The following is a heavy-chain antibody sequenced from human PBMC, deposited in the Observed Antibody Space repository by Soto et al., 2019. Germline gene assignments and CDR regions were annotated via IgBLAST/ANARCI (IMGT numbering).Heavy chain of an antibody. CDR3: ARPGVVGWYTYYYYYYMDV. D-gene: IGHD6-19*01. Sequence: GGSLRLSCAASGFTFSSYGMHWVRQAPGKGLEWVAVISYDGSNKYYADSVKGRFTISRDNSKNTLYLQMNSLRAEDTAVYYCARPGVVGWYTYYYYYYMDVWGKGTMVTVSS. CDR2: ISYDGSNK. CDR1: GFTFSSYG. V-gene: IGHV3-30*03. J-gene: IGHJ6*03.